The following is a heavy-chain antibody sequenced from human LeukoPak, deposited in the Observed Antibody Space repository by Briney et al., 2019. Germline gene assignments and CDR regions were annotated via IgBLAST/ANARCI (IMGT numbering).Heavy chain of an antibody. CDR1: GGTFSSYA. Sequence: ASVKVSCKASGGTFSSYAISWVRQAPGQGLEWMGGIIPIFGTANYAQKFQGRVTITTNESTSTAYMELSSLRSEDTAVYYCARTHSSSSFNYYYYMDVWGKGTTVTVSS. J-gene: IGHJ6*03. CDR2: IIPIFGTA. D-gene: IGHD6-6*01. V-gene: IGHV1-69*05. CDR3: ARTHSSSSFNYYYYMDV.